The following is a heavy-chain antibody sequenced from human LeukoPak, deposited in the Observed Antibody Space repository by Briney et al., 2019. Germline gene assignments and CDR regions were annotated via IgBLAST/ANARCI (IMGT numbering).Heavy chain of an antibody. CDR3: AKGASHDTVDWYDP. J-gene: IGHJ5*02. D-gene: IGHD5-18*01. Sequence: GRSLRLSCTASGFSFSSYTMMWVRQAPGKGLEWVSTLTSSEGAAYNVDSVKGRFSISRDNSKDTLYLQMNSLGPEDTAVYYCAKGASHDTVDWYDPWGEGTLASVSS. CDR1: GFSFSSYT. CDR2: LTSSEGAA. V-gene: IGHV3-23*01.